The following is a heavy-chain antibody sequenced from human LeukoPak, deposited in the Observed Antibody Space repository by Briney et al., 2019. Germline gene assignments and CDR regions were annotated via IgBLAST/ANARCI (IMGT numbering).Heavy chain of an antibody. CDR3: ARGDYSTQLLGIYFDY. D-gene: IGHD4-11*01. J-gene: IGHJ4*02. CDR1: GGSISSSNW. V-gene: IGHV4-4*02. Sequence: SGTLSLTCAVSGGSISSSNWWSWVRQPPGKGLEWIGEIYHSGSTNYNPSLKSRVTISVDTSKNQFSLKLSSVTAADTAVYYCARGDYSTQLLGIYFDYWGQGTLVTVSS. CDR2: IYHSGST.